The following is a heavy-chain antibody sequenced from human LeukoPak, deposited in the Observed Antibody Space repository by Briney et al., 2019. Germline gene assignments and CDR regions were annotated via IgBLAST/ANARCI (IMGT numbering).Heavy chain of an antibody. Sequence: SETLSLTCAVSGGSISSGGYSWSWIRQPPGKGLEWIGYIYHSGSTYYNPSLKSRVTISVDRSKNQFSLKLSSVTAADTAVYYCATTSGYFYYWGQGTLVTVSS. V-gene: IGHV4-30-2*01. CDR2: IYHSGST. D-gene: IGHD1-26*01. CDR1: GGSISSGGYS. CDR3: ATTSGYFYY. J-gene: IGHJ4*02.